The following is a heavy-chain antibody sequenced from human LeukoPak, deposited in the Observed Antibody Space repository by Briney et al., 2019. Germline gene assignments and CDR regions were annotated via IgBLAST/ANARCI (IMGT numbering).Heavy chain of an antibody. J-gene: IGHJ4*02. D-gene: IGHD3-22*01. CDR2: IIPILGIA. Sequence: GASVKVSCKASGGTFSSYAISWVRQAPGQGLEWMGRIIPILGIANYAQKFQGRVTITADKSTSTAYMELSSLRSEDTAVYYCARAYYYDSSGYPNGYWGQGTLVTVSS. V-gene: IGHV1-69*04. CDR3: ARAYYYDSSGYPNGY. CDR1: GGTFSSYA.